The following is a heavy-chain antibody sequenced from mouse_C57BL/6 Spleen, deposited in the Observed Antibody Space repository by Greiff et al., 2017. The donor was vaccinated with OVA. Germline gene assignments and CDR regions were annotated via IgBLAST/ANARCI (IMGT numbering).Heavy chain of an antibody. CDR1: GYSFTGYY. Sequence: LVESGPELVKPGASVKISCKASGYSFTGYYMNWVKQSPEKSLEWIGEINPSTGGTTYNQKFKAKATLTVDKSSSTAYMQLKSLTSEDSAVYYCARPITTVGDWYFDVWGTGTTVTVSS. CDR2: INPSTGGT. CDR3: ARPITTVGDWYFDV. D-gene: IGHD1-1*01. J-gene: IGHJ1*03. V-gene: IGHV1-42*01.